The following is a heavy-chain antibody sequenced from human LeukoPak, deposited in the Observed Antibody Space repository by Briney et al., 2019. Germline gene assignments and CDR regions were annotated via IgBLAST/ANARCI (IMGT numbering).Heavy chain of an antibody. CDR1: GFTFSHCG. CDR2: IWYDGSNR. Sequence: PRGSRRLSCAASGFTFSHCGMHWVSQAPGKGLEWVAIIWYDGSNRYYADAVKGRFTISRDDSKNTVFLQMNSLRAEDTAVYYCARDGRAPAKWYFDRWGRGTPVTVSS. CDR3: ARDGRAPAKWYFDR. J-gene: IGHJ2*01. V-gene: IGHV3-33*01. D-gene: IGHD2-15*01.